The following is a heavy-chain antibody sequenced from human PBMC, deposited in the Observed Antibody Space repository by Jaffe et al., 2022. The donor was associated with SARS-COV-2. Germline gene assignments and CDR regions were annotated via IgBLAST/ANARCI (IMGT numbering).Heavy chain of an antibody. CDR1: GFTFSSYG. CDR3: AKDFSGERRLSDY. J-gene: IGHJ4*02. CDR2: ISYDGSNK. V-gene: IGHV3-30*18. Sequence: QVQLVESGGGVVQPGRSLRLSCAASGFTFSSYGMHWVRQAPGKGLEWVAVISYDGSNKYYADSVKGRFTISRDNSKNTLYLQMNSLRAEDTAVYYCAKDFSGERRLSDYWGQGTLVTVSS. D-gene: IGHD4-17*01.